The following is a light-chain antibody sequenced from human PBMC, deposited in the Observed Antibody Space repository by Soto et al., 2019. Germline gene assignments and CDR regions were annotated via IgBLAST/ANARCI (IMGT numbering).Light chain of an antibody. CDR2: DAS. J-gene: IGKJ5*01. CDR3: QLYNSYPT. Sequence: DIQMTQSPSTLSASVGDRVTITCRASQSISSWLAWYQQKPGKAPKLLIYDASSLESGVPSRFSGSGSGTEFTLTISSLQPDDFATYYCQLYNSYPTFGQGTRLEIK. V-gene: IGKV1-5*01. CDR1: QSISSW.